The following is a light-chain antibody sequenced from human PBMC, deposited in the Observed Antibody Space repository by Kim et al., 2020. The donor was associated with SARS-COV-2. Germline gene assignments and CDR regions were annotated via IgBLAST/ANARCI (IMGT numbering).Light chain of an antibody. CDR3: QQYSTPPYT. J-gene: IGKJ2*01. CDR1: QSISNDF. V-gene: IGKV3-20*01. Sequence: SLGETATLTCRASQSISNDFVAWYRQRPDQPPSLLIYGASTRGTVIPGRISGSGAGTDFTLTITRLEPEDFAVYYNQQYSTPPYTFGQGTKLEI. CDR2: GAS.